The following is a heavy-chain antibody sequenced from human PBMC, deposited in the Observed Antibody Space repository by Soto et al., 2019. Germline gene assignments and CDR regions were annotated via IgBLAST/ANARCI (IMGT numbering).Heavy chain of an antibody. CDR2: IKQDGSEK. Sequence: VHLVESGGGLVQAGGSLRLSCAASGFTFSNYWMNWVRQAPGKGLEWVANIKQDGSEKYYVDSVKGRFTISRDNARNSLYLQMNSLRGEDTAVYFCATEPTFSPSSSGWNSWFDPWGQGTRVTVSS. D-gene: IGHD6-25*01. CDR1: GFTFSNYW. CDR3: ATEPTFSPSSSGWNSWFDP. V-gene: IGHV3-7*01. J-gene: IGHJ5*02.